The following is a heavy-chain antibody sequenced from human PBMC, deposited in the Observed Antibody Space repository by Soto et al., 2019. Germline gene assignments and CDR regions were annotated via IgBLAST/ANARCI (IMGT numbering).Heavy chain of an antibody. CDR1: GFTFSSYA. CDR2: ISGSGGST. Sequence: EVQLLESGGGLVQPGGSLRLSCAASGFTFSSYAMSWVRQAPGKGLEWVSAISGSGGSTYYADSVKGRFTISRDNSKNTLYLQMNSMRAEDTAVYYCAKAIGTAVAGKYYCYYWGKGTLVTVSS. V-gene: IGHV3-23*01. D-gene: IGHD6-19*01. J-gene: IGHJ4*02. CDR3: AKAIGTAVAGKYYCYY.